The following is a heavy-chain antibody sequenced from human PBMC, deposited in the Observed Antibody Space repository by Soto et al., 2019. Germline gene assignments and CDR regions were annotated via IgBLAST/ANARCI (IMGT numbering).Heavy chain of an antibody. V-gene: IGHV4-59*08. D-gene: IGHD3-22*01. CDR2: IYYSGST. CDR3: VRQTRDRSGYYGWLDY. J-gene: IGHJ4*02. Sequence: PSETLSLTCTVSGGSISSYYWSWIRQPPGKGLEWIGYIYYSGSTNYNPSLKSRVTISVDTSKNQFSLKLSSVTAADTAVYFCVRQTRDRSGYYGWLDYWGQVTLVTVS. CDR1: GGSISSYY.